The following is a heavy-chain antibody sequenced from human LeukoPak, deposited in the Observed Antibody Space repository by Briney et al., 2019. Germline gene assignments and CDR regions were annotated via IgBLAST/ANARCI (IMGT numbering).Heavy chain of an antibody. CDR1: GFTFSSYS. CDR3: ARVLATRGIYYMDV. D-gene: IGHD1-26*01. CDR2: ISSSSSSTI. Sequence: GGSLRLSCAASGFTFSSYSMNWVRQAPGKGLEWVSYISSSSSSTIYYADSVKGRFTISRDNAKNSLYLQMNSLRAEDTAAYYCARVLATRGIYYMDVWGKGTTVTVSS. V-gene: IGHV3-48*04. J-gene: IGHJ6*03.